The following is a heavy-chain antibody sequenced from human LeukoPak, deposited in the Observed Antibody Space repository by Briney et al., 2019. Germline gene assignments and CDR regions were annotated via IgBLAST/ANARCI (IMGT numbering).Heavy chain of an antibody. Sequence: GGSLRLSCAASGFTFSSYSINWVRQAPGKGLEWVSSISSSSSYIYYADSVKGRFTISRDNAKNSLYLQMNSLRAEDTAVYYCAREAPIAAAGTDAFDIWGQGTMVTVSS. CDR3: AREAPIAAAGTDAFDI. V-gene: IGHV3-21*01. J-gene: IGHJ3*02. CDR1: GFTFSSYS. CDR2: ISSSSSYI. D-gene: IGHD6-13*01.